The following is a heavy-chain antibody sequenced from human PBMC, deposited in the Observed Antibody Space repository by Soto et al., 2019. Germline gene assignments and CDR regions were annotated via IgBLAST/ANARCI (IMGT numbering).Heavy chain of an antibody. CDR3: ADLTWSGYYLP. J-gene: IGHJ5*02. CDR2: ISYDGRDQ. Sequence: PGGSLRLSCAASGFLFASYGMPWVRQAPGKGLEWVAVISYDGRDQHYADPAKGRFTISRDNSKNTLFLQLNSLRAEDTAIYYCADLTWSGYYLPWGQGTLVTVSS. D-gene: IGHD3-3*01. CDR1: GFLFASYG. V-gene: IGHV3-30*03.